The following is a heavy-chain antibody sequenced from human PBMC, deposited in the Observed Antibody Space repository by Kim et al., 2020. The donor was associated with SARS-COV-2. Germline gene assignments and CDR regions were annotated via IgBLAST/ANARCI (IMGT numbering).Heavy chain of an antibody. Sequence: ASVKVSCTASGYTFTSYYVHWVRQAPGQGLEWMGMIHPSGTRTSYAQKFQGRVTMTRDTSTNTVYMELSSLRSEDTAVYYCTGPAGSTPNYFDSWG. CDR3: TGPAGSTPNYFDS. CDR1: GYTFTSYY. J-gene: IGHJ4*01. CDR2: IHPSGTRT. D-gene: IGHD6-13*01. V-gene: IGHV1-46*01.